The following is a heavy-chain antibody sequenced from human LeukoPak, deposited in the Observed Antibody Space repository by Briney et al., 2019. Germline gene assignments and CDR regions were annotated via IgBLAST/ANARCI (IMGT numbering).Heavy chain of an antibody. D-gene: IGHD2-2*01. V-gene: IGHV1-46*01. J-gene: IGHJ5*02. Sequence: ASVKVSCKASGYTFTSYYMHWVRQAPGRGLEWMGIINPSGGSTSYAQKFQGRVTMTRDTSTSTVYMELSSLRSEDTAVYYCARDLLTKRYCSSTSCYKGVFDPWGQGTLVTVSS. CDR1: GYTFTSYY. CDR2: INPSGGST. CDR3: ARDLLTKRYCSSTSCYKGVFDP.